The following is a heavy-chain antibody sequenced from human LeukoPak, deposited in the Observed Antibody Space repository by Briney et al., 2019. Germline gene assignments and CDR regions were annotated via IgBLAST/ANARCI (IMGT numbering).Heavy chain of an antibody. CDR1: GFTLSSYW. D-gene: IGHD6-13*01. J-gene: IGHJ4*02. V-gene: IGHV3-7*01. CDR2: IKYDGSEK. Sequence: GGSLRLSCAASGFTLSSYWMSWVRQAPGKGLEWVANIKYDGSEKDYVDSVKGRFTISRDNAKNSLYLLMNSLRAEDTAVYYCARDIAPAGLFFDYWGQGTLVTVSS. CDR3: ARDIAPAGLFFDY.